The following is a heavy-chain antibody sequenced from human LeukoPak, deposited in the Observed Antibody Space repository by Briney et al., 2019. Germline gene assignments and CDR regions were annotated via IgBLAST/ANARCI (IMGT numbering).Heavy chain of an antibody. D-gene: IGHD6-13*01. CDR3: AKTPAGTVRLNYFDY. Sequence: GGSLRLSCGASGFTFSSYSLNWVRQAPGKWLEWVAVISYDGSNKYYADSVKGRFTISRDNSKNTLYLQMNSLRAEDTAVYYCAKTPAGTVRLNYFDYWGQGTLVTVSS. CDR1: GFTFSSYS. J-gene: IGHJ4*02. V-gene: IGHV3-30*18. CDR2: ISYDGSNK.